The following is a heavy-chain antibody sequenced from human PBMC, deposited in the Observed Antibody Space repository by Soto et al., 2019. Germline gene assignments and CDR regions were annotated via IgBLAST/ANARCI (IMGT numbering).Heavy chain of an antibody. V-gene: IGHV3-21*01. J-gene: IGHJ4*02. CDR2: ISSSSSYI. CDR1: GFTFSSYS. D-gene: IGHD3-10*01. Sequence: GGSLRLSCAASGFTFSSYSMNWVRQAPGKGLEWVSSISSSSSYIYYADSVKGRFTISRDNAKNSLYLQMNSLRAEDTAVYYCARETLYGSGSYDYWGQGTLVTVSS. CDR3: ARETLYGSGSYDY.